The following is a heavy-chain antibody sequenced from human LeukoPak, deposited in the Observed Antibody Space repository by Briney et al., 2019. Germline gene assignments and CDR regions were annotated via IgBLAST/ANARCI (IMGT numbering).Heavy chain of an antibody. J-gene: IGHJ4*02. CDR1: GLTFSSYA. D-gene: IGHD6-19*01. V-gene: IGHV3-23*01. CDR2: IIASVGST. Sequence: PGGSLTLSCAASGLTFSSYAMSWVRQAPGNGLEWVSAIIASVGSTYYADSVKGRFTISRDNSKNTLYLQMNSLRAEDTAVYYCAKGHSSGWYLFDYWGQGTLVTVSS. CDR3: AKGHSSGWYLFDY.